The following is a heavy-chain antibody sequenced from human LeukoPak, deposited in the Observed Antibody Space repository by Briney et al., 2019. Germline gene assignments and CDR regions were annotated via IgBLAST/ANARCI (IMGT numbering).Heavy chain of an antibody. D-gene: IGHD5-18*01. CDR3: ASKRGRGYSYGAPHY. Sequence: GGSLRLSCAASGFTFSSYAMHWVRQAPGKGLEWVAVISYDGSNKYYADSVKGRFTISRDNSKNTLYLQMNSLRAEDTAVYYCASKRGRGYSYGAPHYWGQGTLVTVSS. V-gene: IGHV3-30-3*01. CDR1: GFTFSSYA. CDR2: ISYDGSNK. J-gene: IGHJ4*02.